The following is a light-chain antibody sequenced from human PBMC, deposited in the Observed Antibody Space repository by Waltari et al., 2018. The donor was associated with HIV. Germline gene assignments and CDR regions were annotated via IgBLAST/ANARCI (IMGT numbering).Light chain of an antibody. V-gene: IGLV2-23*02. J-gene: IGLJ1*01. CDR1: SNDVGYYNL. Sequence: SALTQPASVSGSPGQSITISCTGTSNDVGYYNLVSWYQQDPGKSPKVMIYAVSKRPSGVSNRFSGSKSGNTASLTISGLQAEDEADYYCGSYAGSNAYVFGIGTKVTVL. CDR2: AVS. CDR3: GSYAGSNAYV.